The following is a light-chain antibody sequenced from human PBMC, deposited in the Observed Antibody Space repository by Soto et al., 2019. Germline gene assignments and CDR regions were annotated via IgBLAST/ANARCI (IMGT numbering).Light chain of an antibody. V-gene: IGKV3-20*01. CDR1: QSVNFY. CDR2: GAS. J-gene: IGKJ1*01. CDR3: QQYGSSPS. Sequence: DIFVTQAPGSLCLAPLGGATLSCRASQSVNFYLAWYQQKPGQAPRLLIYGASTRATGIPARFSGSGSGTDFTLTISRLDPEDFAVYYCQQYGSSPSFGQGTKVDI.